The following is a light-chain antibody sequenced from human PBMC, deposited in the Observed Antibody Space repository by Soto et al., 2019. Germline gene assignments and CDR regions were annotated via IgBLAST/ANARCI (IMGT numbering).Light chain of an antibody. J-gene: IGKJ3*01. V-gene: IGKV2-28*01. Sequence: DIVMTQSPLSLPVTPGEPASISCKSSQSLLHSDGDNYLEWYVQKAGQSPQLLIYLVSHRASGVQDRLSGSGSGTDFTLKISKVEADDVGVYYCMQTLQTPYTFGPGTKVEI. CDR3: MQTLQTPYT. CDR2: LVS. CDR1: QSLLHSDGDNY.